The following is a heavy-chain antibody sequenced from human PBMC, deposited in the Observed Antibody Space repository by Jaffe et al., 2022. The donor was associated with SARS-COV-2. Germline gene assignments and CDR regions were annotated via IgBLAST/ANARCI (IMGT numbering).Heavy chain of an antibody. Sequence: QVQLVESGGGVVQPGRSLRLSCAASGFTFNNFVMHWVRQAPGKGLEWVAVISYDVNYKYYADSVKGRFTIFRDNSKSTLHLQMNSLRPEDTAVYFCARQDDGGYHMQMDSWGQGTRVTVYS. J-gene: IGHJ5*02. V-gene: IGHV3-30*03. CDR3: ARQDDGGYHMQMDS. CDR2: ISYDVNYK. CDR1: GFTFNNFV. D-gene: IGHD3-22*01.